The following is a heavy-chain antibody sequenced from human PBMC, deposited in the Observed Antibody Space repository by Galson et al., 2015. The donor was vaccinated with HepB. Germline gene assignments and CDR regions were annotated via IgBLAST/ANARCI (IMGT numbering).Heavy chain of an antibody. Sequence: SVKVSCKASGYTFTTYGISWVRQAPGQGLAWMGWISTYNGNTKYAQKVQGRVTMTTETSTSTAYMELRSLRSDDTAVYYCARGYSGYDYRFDYWGQGTLVTVSS. CDR1: GYTFTTYG. D-gene: IGHD5-12*01. J-gene: IGHJ4*02. V-gene: IGHV1-18*01. CDR2: ISTYNGNT. CDR3: ARGYSGYDYRFDY.